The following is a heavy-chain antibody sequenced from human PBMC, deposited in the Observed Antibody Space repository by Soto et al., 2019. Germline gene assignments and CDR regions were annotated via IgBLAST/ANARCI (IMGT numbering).Heavy chain of an antibody. CDR3: AREMINDYVWGSQSGAFDI. D-gene: IGHD3-16*01. CDR1: GDSISSGDSY. V-gene: IGHV4-30-4*01. CDR2: IYYSGST. Sequence: SETLSLTCTVSGDSISSGDSYWSWIRQPPGKGLEWIGYIYYSGSTYYNPSLQSRVSISIDTSKNQFSLRLSSVTAADTAVYYCAREMINDYVWGSQSGAFDIWGQGTMVTVSS. J-gene: IGHJ3*02.